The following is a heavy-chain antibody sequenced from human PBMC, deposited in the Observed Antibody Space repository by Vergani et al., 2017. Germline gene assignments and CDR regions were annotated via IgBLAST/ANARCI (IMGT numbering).Heavy chain of an antibody. V-gene: IGHV1-2*02. J-gene: IGHJ4*02. CDR2: INPNSGGT. CDR3: ARANPDYIWGSYRPLHFDY. D-gene: IGHD3-16*02. Sequence: QVQLVQSGAEVKKPGASVKVSCKASGYTFTGYYMHWVRQAPGQGLEWMGWINPNSGGTNYAQKFQGRVTMTRDTSISTAYMELSRLRSDDTAVYYCARANPDYIWGSYRPLHFDYWGQGTLVTVSS. CDR1: GYTFTGYY.